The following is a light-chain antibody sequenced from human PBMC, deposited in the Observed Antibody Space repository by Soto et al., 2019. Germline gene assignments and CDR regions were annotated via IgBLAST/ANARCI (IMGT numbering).Light chain of an antibody. CDR2: KNN. CDR3: AAWDDSLSGVV. CDR1: SSNIGSSY. J-gene: IGLJ2*01. V-gene: IGLV1-47*01. Sequence: QPVLTQPPSASGTPGQRVTISCSGSSSNIGSSYVYWYQQLPGTAPKLLIYKNNQRPSGVPDRFSASKSGTSASLAISGLRSEDEADYYCAAWDDSLSGVVFGGGTQLTVL.